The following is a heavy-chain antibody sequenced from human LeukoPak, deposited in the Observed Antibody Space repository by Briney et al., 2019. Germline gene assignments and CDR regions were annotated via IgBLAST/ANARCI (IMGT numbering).Heavy chain of an antibody. CDR1: GGSISSGNW. V-gene: IGHV4-4*02. Sequence: PSGTLSLTCAVSGGSISSGNWWSWVRQPPGKGLEWIGEIYHSGSTNYNPSLKSRVTISVDNSKNQFSLKLSSVTAADTAVYYCARDGAAAAGSYFDYWGQGTLVNVSS. CDR3: ARDGAAAAGSYFDY. J-gene: IGHJ4*02. CDR2: IYHSGST. D-gene: IGHD6-13*01.